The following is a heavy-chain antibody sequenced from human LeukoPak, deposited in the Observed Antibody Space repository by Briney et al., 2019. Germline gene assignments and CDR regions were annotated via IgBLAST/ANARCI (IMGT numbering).Heavy chain of an antibody. Sequence: SETLSLTCTVSGGSISSGSFYWDWIRQSPGKGLEWIAAIYHSGSTYYNPSLKSRVTISVDTSKNQFSLKLSSVTAADTAIYYCARDPGSVYYFDYWGQGALVTVSS. V-gene: IGHV4-39*07. CDR2: IYHSGST. D-gene: IGHD3-10*01. CDR3: ARDPGSVYYFDY. J-gene: IGHJ4*02. CDR1: GGSISSGSFY.